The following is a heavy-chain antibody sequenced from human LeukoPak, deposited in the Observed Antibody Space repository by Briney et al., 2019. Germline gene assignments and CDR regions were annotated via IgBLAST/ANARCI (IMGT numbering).Heavy chain of an antibody. D-gene: IGHD4-17*01. CDR2: IYSGGST. CDR1: GFTVSSNY. J-gene: IGHJ4*02. Sequence: GGSLRLSCAASGFTVSSNYMSWVRQAPGKGPEWVSVIYSGGSTYYADSVKGRFTISRDNAKNSLYLQMNSLRAEDTALYYCAKGYYGKEYYFDYWGQGTLVTVSS. V-gene: IGHV3-53*05. CDR3: AKGYYGKEYYFDY.